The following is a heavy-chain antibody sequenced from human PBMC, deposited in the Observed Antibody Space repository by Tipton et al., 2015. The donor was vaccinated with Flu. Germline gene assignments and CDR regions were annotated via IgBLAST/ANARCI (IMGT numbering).Heavy chain of an antibody. V-gene: IGHV4-38-2*01. D-gene: IGHD6-19*01. Sequence: GLVKPSETLSLTCVVSGYSISSGYYWGWVRQPPGKGLEWIGFIYYTGSTNYNPSLMSRLTISLDTSKNQFSLRLNSVTAADTAVYYCAREWLTGGYYYGMDVWGQGTTVTVSS. CDR1: GYSISSGYY. CDR3: AREWLTGGYYYGMDV. CDR2: IYYTGST. J-gene: IGHJ6*02.